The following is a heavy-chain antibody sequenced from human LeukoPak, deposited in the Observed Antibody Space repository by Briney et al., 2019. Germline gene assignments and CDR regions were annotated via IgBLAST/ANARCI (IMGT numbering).Heavy chain of an antibody. Sequence: ASVKVSCKVSGYTLTGLSMHWVRQAPGKGLEWMGGFDPEDGETIYAQKFQGRVTMTEDTSTDTAYMELSSLRSEDTAVYYCATLGGGGYSYGYGLAFYGMDVWGQGTTVTVSS. J-gene: IGHJ6*02. D-gene: IGHD5-18*01. CDR1: GYTLTGLS. CDR2: FDPEDGET. CDR3: ATLGGGGYSYGYGLAFYGMDV. V-gene: IGHV1-24*01.